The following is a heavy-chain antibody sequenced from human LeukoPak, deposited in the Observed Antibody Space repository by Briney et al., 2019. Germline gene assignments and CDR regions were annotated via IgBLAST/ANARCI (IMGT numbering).Heavy chain of an antibody. CDR2: ISYDGSNK. CDR3: AKEGYSSGWYRRAALDY. CDR1: GFTFSSYG. D-gene: IGHD6-19*01. Sequence: GGSLRLSCAASGFTFSSYGMHWVRQAPGKGLEWVAVISYDGSNKYYADSVKGRFTISRDNSKNTLYLQMNSLRAEDTAVYYCAKEGYSSGWYRRAALDYWGQGTLVTVSS. V-gene: IGHV3-30*18. J-gene: IGHJ4*02.